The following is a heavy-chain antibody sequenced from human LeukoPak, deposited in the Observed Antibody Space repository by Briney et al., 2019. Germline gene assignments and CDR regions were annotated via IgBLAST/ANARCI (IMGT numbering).Heavy chain of an antibody. CDR1: GGSISSSSYY. Sequence: TSETLSLTCTVSGGSISSSSYYWGWIRQPPGKGLEWIGSIYYSGSTYYNPSLKSRVTMSIDTSKNQFSLNLSSVTAADTAVYYYARRHYEILSGYPSWGQGILVTVSS. J-gene: IGHJ4*02. CDR2: IYYSGST. V-gene: IGHV4-39*07. D-gene: IGHD3-9*01. CDR3: ARRHYEILSGYPS.